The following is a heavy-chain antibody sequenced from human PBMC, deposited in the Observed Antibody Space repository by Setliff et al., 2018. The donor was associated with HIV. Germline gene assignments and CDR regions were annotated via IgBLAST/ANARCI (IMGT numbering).Heavy chain of an antibody. CDR1: GGTFRTDA. J-gene: IGHJ3*02. CDR3: ARDSGATPTHAFDI. Sequence: SVKVSCKASGGTFRTDAISWVRQAPGQGLEWVGGFNPVFSAANYAPKFRGRVTITADEAATTAYMEVSSLRSDDTAIYYCARDSGATPTHAFDIWGQGTTVTVSS. D-gene: IGHD5-12*01. V-gene: IGHV1-69*13. CDR2: FNPVFSAA.